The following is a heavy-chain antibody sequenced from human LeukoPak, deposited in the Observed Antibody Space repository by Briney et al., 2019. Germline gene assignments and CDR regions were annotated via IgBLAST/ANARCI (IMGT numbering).Heavy chain of an antibody. J-gene: IGHJ4*02. CDR1: EYSFATYW. V-gene: IGHV5-51*01. CDR2: IFPGNSDT. CDR3: ASEYCSGGNCYFDY. D-gene: IGHD2-15*01. Sequence: GESLKISCKGSEYSFATYWIGWVRQMPGQGLEWMGIIFPGNSDTRYSPSFQGQVTISADKSISTAYLQWSSLKASDTAIYYCASEYCSGGNCYFDYWGQGTLVTVSS.